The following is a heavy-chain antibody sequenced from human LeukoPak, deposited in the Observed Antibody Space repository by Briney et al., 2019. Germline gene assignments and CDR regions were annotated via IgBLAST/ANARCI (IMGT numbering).Heavy chain of an antibody. Sequence: PSDTLSPACTVSGGSISSYYWSWIRQPAGKGLEWIGRIYTIGSTNYNPSLKSRVTMSVDTSKNQFSLKLSSVTAADTAVYYCARVIDDYCDYVDSWGKGTTVTVSS. J-gene: IGHJ6*03. CDR1: GGSISSYY. CDR3: ARVIDDYCDYVDS. V-gene: IGHV4-4*07. CDR2: IYTIGST. D-gene: IGHD4-17*01.